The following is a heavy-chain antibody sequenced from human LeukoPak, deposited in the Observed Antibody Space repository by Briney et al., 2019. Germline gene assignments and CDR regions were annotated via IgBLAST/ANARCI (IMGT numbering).Heavy chain of an antibody. CDR3: ARGSADTMVRGVIITAWFDP. CDR2: IYTSGST. V-gene: IGHV4-4*07. J-gene: IGHJ5*02. D-gene: IGHD3-10*01. CDR1: GGSISSYY. Sequence: SETLSLTCTVSGGSISSYYWSWIRQPAGKGLEWIGRIYTSGSTNYNPSLKSRVTMSVDTSKNQFSLKLSSVTAADTAVYYCARGSADTMVRGVIITAWFDPWGQGTLVTVSS.